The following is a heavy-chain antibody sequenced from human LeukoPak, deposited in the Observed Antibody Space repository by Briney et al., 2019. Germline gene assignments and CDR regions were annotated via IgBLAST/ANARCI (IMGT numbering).Heavy chain of an antibody. V-gene: IGHV3-7*01. CDR2: MKEDGSAR. D-gene: IGHD2-15*01. CDR3: ARDVVGSLDY. Sequence: GGSLRLSCAGSGFSFSNYWMTWVRQAPGKGPEWVANMKEDGSARHYADSVKGRFTLSRDNAQNPVYLQMSILTVEDTAVYYCARDVVGSLDYWGLGTSVTVSS. J-gene: IGHJ4*02. CDR1: GFSFSNYW.